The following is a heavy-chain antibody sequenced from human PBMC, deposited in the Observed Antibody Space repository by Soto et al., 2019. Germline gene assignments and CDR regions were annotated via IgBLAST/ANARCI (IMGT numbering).Heavy chain of an antibody. J-gene: IGHJ4*02. V-gene: IGHV3-64*01. Sequence: QPGGSLRLSCAASGFTFSSYAMHWVRQAPGKGLEYVSAISSNGGSTYYANSVKGRFTISRDNSKNTLYLQMGSLRAEDMAVYYCARGYWNYPRFDYWGQGTLVTVSS. D-gene: IGHD1-7*01. CDR2: ISSNGGST. CDR1: GFTFSSYA. CDR3: ARGYWNYPRFDY.